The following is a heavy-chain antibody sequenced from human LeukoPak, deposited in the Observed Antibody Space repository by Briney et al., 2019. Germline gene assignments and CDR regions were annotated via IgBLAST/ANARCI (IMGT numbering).Heavy chain of an antibody. J-gene: IGHJ4*02. V-gene: IGHV1-2*02. Sequence: ASVKVSCKASGYTFTAYYIHWVRQAPGHGLEWMGWRNPKTLGTNYAQKFRGRVTLTRDTSITTVYMELSSLRSDDTAVYYCARDSLSDDSSGYYDFWGQGALVTVST. CDR2: RNPKTLGT. CDR3: ARDSLSDDSSGYYDF. D-gene: IGHD3-22*01. CDR1: GYTFTAYY.